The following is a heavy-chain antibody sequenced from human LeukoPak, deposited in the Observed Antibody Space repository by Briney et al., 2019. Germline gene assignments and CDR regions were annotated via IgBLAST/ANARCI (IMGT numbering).Heavy chain of an antibody. V-gene: IGHV3-30*02. Sequence: GGSLRLSCAASGFTFSSYGMHWVRQAPGKGLEWVAFIRYEGSNKYYADSVKGRFTISRDNSKNTLYLQMNSLRAEDTAVYYCAKDLVLADYVWGSYRSGPWYFDYWGQGTLVTVSS. CDR1: GFTFSSYG. CDR3: AKDLVLADYVWGSYRSGPWYFDY. CDR2: IRYEGSNK. D-gene: IGHD3-16*02. J-gene: IGHJ4*02.